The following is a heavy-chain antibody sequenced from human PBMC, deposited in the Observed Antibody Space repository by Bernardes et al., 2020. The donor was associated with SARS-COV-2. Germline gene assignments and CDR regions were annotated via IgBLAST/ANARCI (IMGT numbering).Heavy chain of an antibody. CDR2: IYPGDSDT. CDR3: ARSRDFGRKYNWFDP. V-gene: IGHV5-51*01. J-gene: IGHJ5*02. Sequence: GESLKISCKGSGYSFTSYWIGWVRQMPGKGLEWMGIIYPGDSDTRYSPSFQGQVTISADKSISTAYLQWSSLKASDTAMYYCARSRDFGRKYNWFDPWGQGTLVTVSS. CDR1: GYSFTSYW. D-gene: IGHD3-10*01.